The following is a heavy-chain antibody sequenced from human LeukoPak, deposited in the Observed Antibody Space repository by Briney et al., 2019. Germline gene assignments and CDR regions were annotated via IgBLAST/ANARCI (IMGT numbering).Heavy chain of an antibody. Sequence: GGSLKHSCAASGFTFSGSAMHWVRQASGKGLEWVGRIRSKANRYATAYAASVKGRFTISRDNSKNTLYLQMNSLRAEDTAVYYCAKAPLYYDILTGYAYYFDYWGQGTLVTVSS. J-gene: IGHJ4*02. CDR2: IRSKANRYAT. CDR3: AKAPLYYDILTGYAYYFDY. CDR1: GFTFSGSA. V-gene: IGHV3-73*01. D-gene: IGHD3-9*01.